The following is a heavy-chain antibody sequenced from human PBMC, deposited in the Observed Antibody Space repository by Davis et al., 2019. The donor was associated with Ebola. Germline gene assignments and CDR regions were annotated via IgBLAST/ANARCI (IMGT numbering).Heavy chain of an antibody. V-gene: IGHV3-23*01. J-gene: IGHJ4*02. CDR1: GFTFSSNA. CDR2: ISGSGGST. Sequence: GESLKISCAASGFTFSSNAMSWVRQAPGKGLEWVASISGSGGSTYYGDSVKGRFTFSRDNSKNTLYLQMNSLRAEDTATYFCAKSADLESWGQGTLVTVSS. CDR3: AKSADLES.